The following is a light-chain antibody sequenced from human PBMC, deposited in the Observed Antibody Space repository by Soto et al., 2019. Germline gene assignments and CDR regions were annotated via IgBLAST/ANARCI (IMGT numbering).Light chain of an antibody. V-gene: IGKV3-11*01. CDR3: QQRTNWPPWT. CDR2: GAS. CDR1: QSVTKS. Sequence: EIVLTQSPATLSLSPGESATLSCMASQSVTKSLAWYQQKPGQAPRLLIYGASSRATGIPPRFSGSGSGTDFTLSISSLEPEDFAVYYCQQRTNWPPWTFGQGTNVDFK. J-gene: IGKJ1*01.